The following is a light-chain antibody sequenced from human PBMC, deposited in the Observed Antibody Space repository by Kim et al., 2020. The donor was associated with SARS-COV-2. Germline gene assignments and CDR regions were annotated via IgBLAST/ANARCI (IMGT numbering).Light chain of an antibody. V-gene: IGKV2-30*01. Sequence: PASISFRSSQSLVYSDGNTYLTWFHQRPGQSPRRLVYKVSSRDSGVPDRFSGSGSGTDFTLQISRVEAEDVGVYYCMQGTHWPFTFGPGTKVDIK. CDR1: QSLVYSDGNTY. CDR2: KVS. CDR3: MQGTHWPFT. J-gene: IGKJ3*01.